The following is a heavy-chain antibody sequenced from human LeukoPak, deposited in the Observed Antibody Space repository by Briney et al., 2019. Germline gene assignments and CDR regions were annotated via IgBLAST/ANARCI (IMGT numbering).Heavy chain of an antibody. J-gene: IGHJ6*03. D-gene: IGHD6-13*01. V-gene: IGHV4-59*01. CDR2: IYYSGST. CDR1: GGSISSYY. CDR3: AKGGEQLPYYYYYYMGV. Sequence: SETLSLTCTVSGGSISSYYWSWIRQPPGKGLEWIGYIYYSGSTNYNPSLKSRVTISVDTSKNQFSLKLSSVTAADTAVYYCAKGGEQLPYYYYYYMGVWGKGTTVTVSS.